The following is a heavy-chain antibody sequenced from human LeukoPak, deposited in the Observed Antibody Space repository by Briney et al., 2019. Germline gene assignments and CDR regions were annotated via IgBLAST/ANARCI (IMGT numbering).Heavy chain of an antibody. D-gene: IGHD4-17*01. CDR2: INAGNGNT. V-gene: IGHV1-3*01. J-gene: IGHJ4*02. CDR1: GYTFTSYT. CDR3: ARDDNGDSTTWFDY. Sequence: ASVKVSCTASGYTFTSYTIHWVRQAPGQRLEWMGWINAGNGNTKYSQKFQGRVTITRDTSATTAYMELSSLRSEDTTVYYCARDDNGDSTTWFDYWGQGTLVTVSS.